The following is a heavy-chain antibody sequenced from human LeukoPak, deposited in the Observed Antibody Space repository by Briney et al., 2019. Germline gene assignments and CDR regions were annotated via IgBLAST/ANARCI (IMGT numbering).Heavy chain of an antibody. CDR2: ISSSSAI. V-gene: IGHV3-48*01. CDR3: ARGPCSGGSCRYYFYY. D-gene: IGHD2-15*01. CDR1: GLASSSYT. Sequence: PGGSLRLSCAASGLASSSYTMHWVRQAPGKGLEWVSYISSSSAIYYADSVKGRFTISRDNAKSSLYLQMNSLRAEDTAVYYCARGPCSGGSCRYYFYYCGQGTLVTVSS. J-gene: IGHJ4*02.